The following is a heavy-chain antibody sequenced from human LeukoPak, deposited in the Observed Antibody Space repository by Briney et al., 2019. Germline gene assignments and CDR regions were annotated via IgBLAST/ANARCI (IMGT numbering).Heavy chain of an antibody. CDR2: IYYSGST. V-gene: IGHV4-39*01. Sequence: SETLSLTCAVSGASISGTAYYWGWVRQPPGKGLEWIGNIYYSGSTYYNASLQSRVTISIDTSKNQFSLRLNSVTAPDTAMYYCAKSGGYGLIDYWGQGTPVTVSS. J-gene: IGHJ4*02. D-gene: IGHD1-26*01. CDR3: AKSGGYGLIDY. CDR1: GASISGTAYY.